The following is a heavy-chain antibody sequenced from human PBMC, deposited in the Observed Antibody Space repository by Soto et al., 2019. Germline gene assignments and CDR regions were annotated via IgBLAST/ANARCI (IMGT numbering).Heavy chain of an antibody. CDR3: ARENIAAAGTGWFGR. J-gene: IGHJ5*02. Sequence: ASVKVSCKASGGTFSSYAISWVRQAPGQGLEWMGAIIPIFGTANYAQKFQGRVTITADKSTSTAYMELSSLRSEDTALYSCARENIAAAGTGWFGRWGQGTMVNVSS. D-gene: IGHD6-13*01. CDR2: IIPIFGTA. V-gene: IGHV1-69*06. CDR1: GGTFSSYA.